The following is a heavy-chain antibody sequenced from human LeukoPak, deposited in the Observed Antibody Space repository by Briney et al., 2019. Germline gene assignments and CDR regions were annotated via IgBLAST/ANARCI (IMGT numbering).Heavy chain of an antibody. CDR2: IKQDGSEK. V-gene: IGHV3-7*01. D-gene: IGHD1-14*01. CDR3: AEGITGGW. J-gene: IGHJ4*02. Sequence: GGSLRLSCAASGFTFRNYWLTWVRQAPGKGLEWVANIKQDGSEKYYVDSVKGRFTISRDNAKNSLYLQMNSLRAEDTAVYYCAEGITGGWWGQGTLVTVSS. CDR1: GFTFRNYW.